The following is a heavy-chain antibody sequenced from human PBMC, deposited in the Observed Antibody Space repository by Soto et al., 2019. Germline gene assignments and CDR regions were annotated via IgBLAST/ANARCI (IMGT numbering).Heavy chain of an antibody. CDR1: GFTFTRYY. CDR2: FNPSGGAT. J-gene: IGHJ4*02. CDR3: ARAQPDGYTSIREFDY. V-gene: IGHV1-46*01. D-gene: IGHD5-12*01. Sequence: QVQLVQSGAEVKKPGASVKVSCKASGFTFTRYYLHWVRQAPGQGLEWMGTFNPSGGATSFAQKFQGRVTMTTDTSTSIVYMELSSLRSEDTAVYFCARAQPDGYTSIREFDYWGQGTLVTVSS.